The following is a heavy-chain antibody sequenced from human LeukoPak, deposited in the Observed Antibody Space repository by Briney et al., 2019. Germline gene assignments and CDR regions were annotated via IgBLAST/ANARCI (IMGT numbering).Heavy chain of an antibody. V-gene: IGHV1-69*01. J-gene: IGHJ6*03. Sequence: GASVKVSCKASGGTFSSYAISWVRQAPGQGLEWMGGIIPIFGTANYAQKFQGRVTITADESTSTAYMELSSLRSEDTAVYYCARTRIYYSKEYYYYYYMDVWGKGTTVTVSS. CDR2: IIPIFGTA. CDR1: GGTFSSYA. CDR3: ARTRIYYSKEYYYYYYMDV. D-gene: IGHD4-11*01.